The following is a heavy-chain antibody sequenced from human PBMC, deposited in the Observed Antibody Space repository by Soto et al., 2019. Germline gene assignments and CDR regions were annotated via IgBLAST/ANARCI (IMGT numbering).Heavy chain of an antibody. Sequence: QVQLQQWGAGLLKPSETLSLTCAVYGGSFSGYYWSWIRQPPGKGLEWSGEINHSGSTNYNPSLKSRVTISVDTSKNQFSLKLSSVTAADTAVYYCARDYKRIAARRLSGWFDPWGQGTLVTVSS. CDR2: INHSGST. J-gene: IGHJ5*02. CDR1: GGSFSGYY. V-gene: IGHV4-34*01. D-gene: IGHD6-6*01. CDR3: ARDYKRIAARRLSGWFDP.